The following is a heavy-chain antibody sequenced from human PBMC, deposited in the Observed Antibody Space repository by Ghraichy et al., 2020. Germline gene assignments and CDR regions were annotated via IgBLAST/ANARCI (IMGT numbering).Heavy chain of an antibody. J-gene: IGHJ4*02. CDR3: ATGFGASRY. CDR1: GFPFSSNY. Sequence: GSLNISCAASGFPFSSNYMTWVRQAPGKGLEWVANIKQGGSAKYYVDSVKGRFTISRDDAKSSLYLEMNNLRDEDTAIYYCATGFGASRYWGQGTRVTVSS. V-gene: IGHV3-7*05. CDR2: IKQGGSAK. D-gene: IGHD3-16*01.